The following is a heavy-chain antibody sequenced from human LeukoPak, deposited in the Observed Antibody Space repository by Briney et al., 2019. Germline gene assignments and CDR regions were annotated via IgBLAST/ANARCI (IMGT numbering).Heavy chain of an antibody. CDR2: IYYSGST. Sequence: MASETLSLTCTVSGGSISSYYWSWIRQPPGKGLEWIGYIYYSGSTNYNPSLKGRVTISVDTSKNQFSLKLSSVTAADTAVYYCARMHYYVSGTYPPFWFDPWGQGTLVTVSS. V-gene: IGHV4-59*08. J-gene: IGHJ5*02. CDR3: ARMHYYVSGTYPPFWFDP. D-gene: IGHD3-10*01. CDR1: GGSISSYY.